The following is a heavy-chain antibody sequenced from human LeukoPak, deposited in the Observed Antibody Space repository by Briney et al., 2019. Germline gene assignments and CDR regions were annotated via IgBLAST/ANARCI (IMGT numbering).Heavy chain of an antibody. J-gene: IGHJ5*02. CDR3: ARTAYSSSSNWFDP. CDR1: GGSISSYY. D-gene: IGHD6-6*01. CDR2: IYYSGST. V-gene: IGHV4-59*01. Sequence: SETLSLTCTVSGGSISSYYWSWILQPPGKGLEWIGYIYYSGSTNYNPSLKSRVTISVDTSKNQFSLKLSSVTAADTAVYYCARTAYSSSSNWFDPWGQGTLVTVSS.